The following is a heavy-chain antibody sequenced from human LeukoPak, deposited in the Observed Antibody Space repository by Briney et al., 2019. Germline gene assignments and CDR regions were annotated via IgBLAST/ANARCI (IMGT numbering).Heavy chain of an antibody. V-gene: IGHV4-4*07. CDR3: TRSDDSNGYSVGFDF. CDR1: VRSMSIYY. Sequence: SDTLSLTCTVSVRSMSIYYWRWLRHPAGKGLEWIWRIYTSGTTNYSPSLNSRFTISVDTSKNQFSLKLSCMTAADTAVYYCTRSDDSNGYSVGFDFWGQGTLVTVSS. J-gene: IGHJ4*02. CDR2: IYTSGTT. D-gene: IGHD3-22*01.